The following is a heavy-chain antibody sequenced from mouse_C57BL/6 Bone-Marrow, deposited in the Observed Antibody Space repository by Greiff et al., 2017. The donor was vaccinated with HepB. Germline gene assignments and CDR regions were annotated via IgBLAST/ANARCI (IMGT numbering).Heavy chain of an antibody. CDR1: GFTFSDYG. D-gene: IGHD2-1*01. V-gene: IGHV5-17*01. Sequence: EVQLVESGGGLVKPGGSLKLSCAASGFTFSDYGMHWVRQAPEKGLEWVAYISSGSSTIYYADTVKGRFTISRDNAKNTLFLQMTSLGSEDTAMYYCAREGGNYGYAMDYWGQGTSVTVSS. CDR2: ISSGSSTI. CDR3: AREGGNYGYAMDY. J-gene: IGHJ4*01.